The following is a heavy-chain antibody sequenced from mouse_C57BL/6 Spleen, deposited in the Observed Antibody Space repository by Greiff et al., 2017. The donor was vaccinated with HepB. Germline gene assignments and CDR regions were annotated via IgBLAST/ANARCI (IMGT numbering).Heavy chain of an antibody. Sequence: QVQLQQSGAELVRPGTSVKVSCKASGYAFTNYLIEWVKQRPGQGLEWIGVINPGSGGTNYNEKCKGKATLTADKSSSTAYMQLSSLTSEDSAVYFCARGGDLHAKGWFAYWGQGTLVTVSA. J-gene: IGHJ3*01. D-gene: IGHD2-1*01. CDR2: INPGSGGT. CDR1: GYAFTNYL. CDR3: ARGGDLHAKGWFAY. V-gene: IGHV1-54*01.